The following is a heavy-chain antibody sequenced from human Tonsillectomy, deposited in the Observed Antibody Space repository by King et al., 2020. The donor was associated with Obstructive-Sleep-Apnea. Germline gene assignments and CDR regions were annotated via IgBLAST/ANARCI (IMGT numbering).Heavy chain of an antibody. V-gene: IGHV3-30*03. J-gene: IGHJ5*02. CDR3: GGYNWFDP. D-gene: IGHD6-13*01. CDR2: IAYAGSDK. CDR1: GFPLSDYG. Sequence: VQLVQSVGGVVQPGRSLRLSCVASGFPLSDYGMHWGRQAPGEGLEWVAIIAYAGSDKYYSDSLKGRFTISRDNSKRTLYLQMNSLRPEDTAVYYCGGYNWFDPWGQGTLVTVSS.